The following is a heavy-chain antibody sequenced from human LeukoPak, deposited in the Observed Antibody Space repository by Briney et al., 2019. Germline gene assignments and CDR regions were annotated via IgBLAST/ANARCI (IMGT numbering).Heavy chain of an antibody. CDR1: GASIRNYY. CDR3: AKEGAAPGPGFDY. V-gene: IGHV4-4*07. CDR2: SVPSGST. Sequence: PSETLSLTCAVSGASIRNYYWSWIRQPAGKGLEWIGRSVPSGSTNYNPSLKSRVTMSVDTSKSQFSLKLNSVTAADTAVYYCAKEGAAPGPGFDYWGQGTLVIVSS. D-gene: IGHD6-13*01. J-gene: IGHJ4*02.